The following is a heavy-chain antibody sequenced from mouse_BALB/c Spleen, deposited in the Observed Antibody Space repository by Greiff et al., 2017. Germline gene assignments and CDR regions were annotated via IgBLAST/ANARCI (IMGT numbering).Heavy chain of an antibody. CDR2: IWAGGST. Sequence: VKLQESGPGLVAPSQSLSITCTVSGFSLTSYGVHWVRQPPGKGLEWLGVIWAGGSTNYNSALMSRLSISKDNSKSQVFLKMNSLQTDDTAMYYCARPGLEGSAYWGQGTLVTVSA. V-gene: IGHV2-9*02. CDR3: ARPGLEGSAY. J-gene: IGHJ3*01. CDR1: GFSLTSYG. D-gene: IGHD3-2*02.